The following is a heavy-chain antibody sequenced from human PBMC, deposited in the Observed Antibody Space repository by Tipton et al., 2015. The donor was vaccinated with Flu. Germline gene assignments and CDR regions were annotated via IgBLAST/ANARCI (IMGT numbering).Heavy chain of an antibody. J-gene: IGHJ6*02. CDR3: ASIPSMVQGVIIPDYYYYGMDV. CDR1: GGSISSYY. CDR2: IYYSGST. Sequence: TLSLTCTVSGGSISSYYWSWIRQPPGKGLEWIGYIYYSGSTNYNPSLKSRVTISVDTSKNQFSLKLSSVTAADTAVYYCASIPSMVQGVIIPDYYYYGMDVWGQGTTVTVSS. V-gene: IGHV4-59*01. D-gene: IGHD3-10*01.